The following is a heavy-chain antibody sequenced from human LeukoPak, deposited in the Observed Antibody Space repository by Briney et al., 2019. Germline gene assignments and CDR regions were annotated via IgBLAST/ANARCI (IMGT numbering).Heavy chain of an antibody. Sequence: ASVKVSCKASGYTFTSYDINWVRQATGQGLEWVGRMNPNSGNTGYAQKFQGRVTITRNTSISTAYMELSSLRSEDTAVYYCARGGRPNYYGSGSYQNWGQGTLVTVSS. V-gene: IGHV1-8*03. D-gene: IGHD3-10*01. CDR1: GYTFTSYD. J-gene: IGHJ4*02. CDR2: MNPNSGNT. CDR3: ARGGRPNYYGSGSYQN.